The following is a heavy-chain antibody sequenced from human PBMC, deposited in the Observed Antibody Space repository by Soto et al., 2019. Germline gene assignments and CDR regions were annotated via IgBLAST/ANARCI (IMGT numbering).Heavy chain of an antibody. J-gene: IGHJ4*02. CDR1: GDSINTYY. CDR3: ATVQVATMYFDY. D-gene: IGHD5-12*01. Sequence: SSETLSLTCTVSGDSINTYYWSWIRQPPGKGLEWIGHIYRSGTTRYNPSVGSRVTISVDTSKNQFSLELSSVTAADTAVYYCATVQVATMYFDYWGQGILVTVSS. CDR2: IYRSGTT. V-gene: IGHV4-59*01.